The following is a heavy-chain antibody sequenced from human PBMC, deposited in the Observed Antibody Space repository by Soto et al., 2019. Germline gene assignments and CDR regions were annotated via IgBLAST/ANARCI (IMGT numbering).Heavy chain of an antibody. CDR2: IYYSGST. Sequence: PSETLSLTCTVSGGSVSSDTHYWSWIRQPPGKRLEWIGSIYYSGSTYYNPSLKSRVTISVDTSKNQFSLKLGSVTAADTAVYYCASSPTRRFGMDVWGQGTTVTVSS. CDR3: ASSPTRRFGMDV. V-gene: IGHV4-39*01. J-gene: IGHJ6*02. CDR1: GGSVSSDTHY.